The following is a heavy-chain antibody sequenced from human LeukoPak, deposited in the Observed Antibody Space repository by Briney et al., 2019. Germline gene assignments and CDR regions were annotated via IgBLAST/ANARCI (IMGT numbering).Heavy chain of an antibody. V-gene: IGHV3-21*01. CDR2: ISSSSSYI. J-gene: IGHJ4*02. CDR1: GFTFSSHA. Sequence: GGSLRLSCAASGFTFSSHAMSWVRQAPGRGLEWVSSISSSSSYIYYADSVKGRFTISRDNAKNSLYLQMNSLRAEDTAVYYCARVGNGDFYFDYWGQGTLVTVSS. D-gene: IGHD2-21*01. CDR3: ARVGNGDFYFDY.